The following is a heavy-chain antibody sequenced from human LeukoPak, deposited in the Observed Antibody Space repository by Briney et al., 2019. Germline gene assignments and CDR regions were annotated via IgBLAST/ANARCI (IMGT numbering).Heavy chain of an antibody. Sequence: GGSLRLSCAASGFTFSDYYMSWIRQAPGKGLEWVSYISSSGSTIDYADSVKVRFTISRDNAKNSVYLQMNSLRAEDTAVYYCAREGYYDILTGYTFYGGYWGQGTLVTVSS. CDR1: GFTFSDYY. CDR3: AREGYYDILTGYTFYGGY. CDR2: ISSSGSTI. J-gene: IGHJ4*02. V-gene: IGHV3-11*04. D-gene: IGHD3-9*01.